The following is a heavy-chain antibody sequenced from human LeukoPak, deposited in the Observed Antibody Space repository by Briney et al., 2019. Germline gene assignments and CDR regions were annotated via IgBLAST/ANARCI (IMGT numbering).Heavy chain of an antibody. D-gene: IGHD6-19*01. J-gene: IGHJ4*02. CDR3: ARGTDITQEGIAVAGIRLYYFDY. Sequence: ASVKVSCKASGYTFTSYDINWVRQATGQGLEWMGWMNPNSGNTGYAQKFQGRVTMTRNTSISTAYMELSSLRSEDTAVYCCARGTDITQEGIAVAGIRLYYFDYWGQGTLVTVSS. CDR1: GYTFTSYD. V-gene: IGHV1-8*01. CDR2: MNPNSGNT.